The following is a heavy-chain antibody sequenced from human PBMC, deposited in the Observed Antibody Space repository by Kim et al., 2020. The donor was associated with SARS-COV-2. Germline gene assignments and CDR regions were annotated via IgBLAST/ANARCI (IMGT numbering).Heavy chain of an antibody. CDR2: INSDGSST. CDR3: ARDQIVGITMVRGFGMDV. CDR1: GFTFSSYW. J-gene: IGHJ6*02. D-gene: IGHD3-10*01. Sequence: GGSLRLSCAASGFTFSSYWMHWVRQAPGKGLVWVSRINSDGSSTSYAASVKGRFTISRDNAKNTLYLQMNSLRAEDTAVYYCARDQIVGITMVRGFGMDVWGQGTTVTVSS. V-gene: IGHV3-74*01.